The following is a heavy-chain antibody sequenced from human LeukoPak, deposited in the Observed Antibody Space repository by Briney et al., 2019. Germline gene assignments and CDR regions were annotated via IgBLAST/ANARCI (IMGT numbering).Heavy chain of an antibody. CDR2: ISSSGSTL. CDR3: ARQYYHSSGYYYGDDY. J-gene: IGHJ4*02. CDR1: GFTFSDNY. V-gene: IGHV3-11*01. Sequence: GGSLRLSCAASGFTFSDNYMSWIRQAPGKGLDGISYISSSGSTLYYAAPVKGRFTISRDHAKNSLYLQTNRLRAEDTAVYYCARQYYHSSGYYYGDDYWGQGTLVTVSS. D-gene: IGHD3-22*01.